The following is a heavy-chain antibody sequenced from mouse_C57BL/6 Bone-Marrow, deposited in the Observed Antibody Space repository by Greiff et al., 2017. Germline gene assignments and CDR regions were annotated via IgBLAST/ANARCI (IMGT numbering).Heavy chain of an antibody. J-gene: IGHJ3*01. CDR2: IYPRSGNT. CDR1: GYTFTSYG. CDR3: ARSAGGWLLTGCAC. Sequence: QVQLQQSGAELARPGASVKLSCKASGYTFTSYGISWVKQRTGQGLEWIGEIYPRSGNTYYNEKFKGKATMTVDKSSSTAYMELSSLTSEDSAVYFGARSAGGWLLTGCACWGQGTLVTVAA. D-gene: IGHD2-3*01. V-gene: IGHV1-81*01.